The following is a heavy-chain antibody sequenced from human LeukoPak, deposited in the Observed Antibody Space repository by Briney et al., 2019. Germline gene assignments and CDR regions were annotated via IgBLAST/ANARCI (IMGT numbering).Heavy chain of an antibody. CDR3: AKADVLRYFDWLRRGYFDY. CDR1: GYTFTGYY. V-gene: IGHV1-2*02. CDR2: INPNSGGT. Sequence: ASVKVSCKASGYTFTGYYMHWVRQAPGQGLEWMGWINPNSGGTNYAQKFQGRVTMTRDTSISTAYMELSRLRSDDTAVYYCAKADVLRYFDWLRRGYFDYWGQGTLVTVSS. J-gene: IGHJ4*02. D-gene: IGHD3-9*01.